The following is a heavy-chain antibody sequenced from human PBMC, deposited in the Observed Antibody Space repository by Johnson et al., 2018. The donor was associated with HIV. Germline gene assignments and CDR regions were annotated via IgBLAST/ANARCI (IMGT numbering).Heavy chain of an antibody. CDR2: GSI. D-gene: IGHD3-10*01. Sequence: GSIGYADSVKGRFTISRDNAKNSLYLQMNSLRAEDTALYYCARGSYYDIWGQGTMVTVSS. V-gene: IGHV3-9*01. CDR3: ARGSYYDI. J-gene: IGHJ3*02.